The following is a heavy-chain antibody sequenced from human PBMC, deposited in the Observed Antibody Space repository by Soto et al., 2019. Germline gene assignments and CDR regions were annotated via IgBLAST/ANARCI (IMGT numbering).Heavy chain of an antibody. J-gene: IGHJ6*02. CDR1: GFTFSSYA. V-gene: IGHV3-48*02. Sequence: GGSLRLSCAASGFTFSSYAMQWVRQAPGKGLEWIAYVSMDSDTIHYADSVKGRFTISRDDAENSPYLQMNSLRDEDTATYYCARLYYDYVWGQGTTVTVSS. D-gene: IGHD3-3*01. CDR2: VSMDSDTI. CDR3: ARLYYDYV.